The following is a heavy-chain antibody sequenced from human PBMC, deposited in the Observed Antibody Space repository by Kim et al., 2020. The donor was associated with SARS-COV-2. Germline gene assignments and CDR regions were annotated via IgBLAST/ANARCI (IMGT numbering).Heavy chain of an antibody. D-gene: IGHD6-13*01. Sequence: SETLSLTCTVSGGSISSSDYSWGWIRQPPGKGLEWLGNIFYSGSTYYNPSLKSRVTISVDTSKNQFSLKLSSVTAADTAVYYCARDWAAAGTVDYWGQGTLVTVSS. J-gene: IGHJ4*02. CDR2: IFYSGST. CDR1: GGSISSSDYS. V-gene: IGHV4-39*07. CDR3: ARDWAAAGTVDY.